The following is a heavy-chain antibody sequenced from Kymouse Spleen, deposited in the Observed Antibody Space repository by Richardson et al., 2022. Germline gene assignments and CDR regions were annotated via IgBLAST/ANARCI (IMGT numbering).Heavy chain of an antibody. CDR1: GGSFSGYY. CDR2: INHSGST. CDR3: ARGLNYYDSSGYYYYFDY. J-gene: IGHJ4*02. Sequence: QVQLQQWGAGLLKPSETLSLTCAVYGGSFSGYYWSWIRQPPGKGLEWIGEINHSGSTNYNPSLKSRVTISVDTSKNQFSLKLSSVTAADTAVYYCARGLNYYDSSGYYYYFDYWGQGTLVTVSS. V-gene: IGHV4-34*01. D-gene: IGHD3-22*01.